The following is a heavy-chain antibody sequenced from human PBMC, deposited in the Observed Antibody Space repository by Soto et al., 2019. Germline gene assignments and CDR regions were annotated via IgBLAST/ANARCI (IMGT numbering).Heavy chain of an antibody. CDR3: AKDPNGDYVGAFDF. V-gene: IGHV3-23*01. J-gene: IGHJ3*01. D-gene: IGHD2-8*01. CDR2: ITGSGAPA. Sequence: EVQLLESGGGLVQPGGSLRISCAASGFTFSTYALTWVRQPPGKGLEWVAAITGSGAPANYADSVKGRFTISRDNSKNTLYLQISSLTAEDTAVYFCAKDPNGDYVGAFDFWGRGTLVTVSS. CDR1: GFTFSTYA.